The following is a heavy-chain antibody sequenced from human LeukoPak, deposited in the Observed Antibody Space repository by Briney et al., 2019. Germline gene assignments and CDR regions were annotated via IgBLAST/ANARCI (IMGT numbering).Heavy chain of an antibody. CDR2: ISYDGSNK. CDR3: AKGSITQKSLDY. J-gene: IGHJ4*02. Sequence: PGGSLRLSCAASGFTFSSYAMSWVRQAPGKGLEWVAVISYDGSNKYYADSVKGRFTISRDNSKNTLYLQMNSLRAEDTAVYYCAKGSITQKSLDYWGQGTLVTVSS. V-gene: IGHV3-30*18. CDR1: GFTFSSYA. D-gene: IGHD3-16*01.